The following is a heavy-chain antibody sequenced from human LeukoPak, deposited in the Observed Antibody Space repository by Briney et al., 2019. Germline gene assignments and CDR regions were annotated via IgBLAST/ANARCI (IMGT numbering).Heavy chain of an antibody. CDR3: ARDPLGTRPGFDY. V-gene: IGHV3-30*03. D-gene: IGHD1-1*01. CDR1: GFTFSNAW. Sequence: GGSLRLSCAASGFTFSNAWMNWVRQAPGKGLEWVAVISYDGSNKYYADSVKGRFTISRDNSKNTLYLQMNSLRAEDTAVYYCARDPLGTRPGFDYWGQGTLVTVSS. CDR2: ISYDGSNK. J-gene: IGHJ4*02.